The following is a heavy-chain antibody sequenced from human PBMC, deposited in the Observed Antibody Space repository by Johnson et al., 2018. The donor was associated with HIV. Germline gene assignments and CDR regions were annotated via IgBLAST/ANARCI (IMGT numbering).Heavy chain of an antibody. D-gene: IGHD6-6*01. CDR1: GFTVSSNY. Sequence: VQLVESGGALIQPGGSLRLSCAASGFTVSSNYMSWVRQAPGKGLEWVSVIYSGGSTYYADSVKGRFTISRDNSKNTLYLQMNSLRAEDTAVYYCAKDKEYSSSPGAFDIWGQGTMVTVSS. CDR2: IYSGGST. V-gene: IGHV3-53*01. CDR3: AKDKEYSSSPGAFDI. J-gene: IGHJ3*02.